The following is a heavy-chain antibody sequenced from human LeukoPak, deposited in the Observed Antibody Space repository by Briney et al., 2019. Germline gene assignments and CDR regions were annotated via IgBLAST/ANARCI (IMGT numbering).Heavy chain of an antibody. J-gene: IGHJ4*02. D-gene: IGHD6-13*01. Sequence: PSETLSLTCAVYGGSFSGYYWSWIRQPPGKGLEWIGEINHSGSTNYNPSLKSRVTISVDTSKNQFSLKLSSVTAADTAVYYCARGQRIAAAGREFDYWGQGTLVTVSS. CDR3: ARGQRIAAAGREFDY. CDR2: INHSGST. CDR1: GGSFSGYY. V-gene: IGHV4-34*01.